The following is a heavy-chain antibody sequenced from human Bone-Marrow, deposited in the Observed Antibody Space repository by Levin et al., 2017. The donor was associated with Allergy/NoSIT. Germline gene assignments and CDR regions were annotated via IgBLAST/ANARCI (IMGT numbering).Heavy chain of an antibody. V-gene: IGHV4-59*01. D-gene: IGHD3-10*01. CDR2: IYENGNT. J-gene: IGHJ4*02. CDR1: GASISSSY. Sequence: PSETLSLTCAVSGASISSSYWSWIRQPPGKGLEWIGYIYENGNTNYNPSLKSRVSISVDTSKNQFSLKLTSVTAADTAVYYCARWETPMESFEYWGQGTVVTVSA. CDR3: ARWETPMESFEY.